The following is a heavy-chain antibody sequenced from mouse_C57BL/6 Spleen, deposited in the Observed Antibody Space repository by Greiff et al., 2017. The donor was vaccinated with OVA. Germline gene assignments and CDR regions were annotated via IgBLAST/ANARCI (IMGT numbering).Heavy chain of an antibody. CDR2: ISYDGSN. CDR1: GYSITSGYY. CDR3: AREGGREDFDY. D-gene: IGHD1-1*02. Sequence: EVQLQESGPGLVKPSQSLSLTCSVTGYSITSGYYWNWIRQFPGNKLEWMGYISYDGSNNYNPSLKNRISITRDTSKNQFFLKLNSVTTEDTATYYCAREGGREDFDYWGQGTTLTVSS. J-gene: IGHJ2*01. V-gene: IGHV3-6*01.